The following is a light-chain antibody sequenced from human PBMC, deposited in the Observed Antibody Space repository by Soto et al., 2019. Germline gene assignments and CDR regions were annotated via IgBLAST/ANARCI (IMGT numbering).Light chain of an antibody. CDR3: QQLNSYPLT. CDR2: AAA. Sequence: DIRLTQSPSFLSASVGDRVTITCRASQAINNYLAWYQQSPGKAPKLLIYAAATLQSGVPSRFSGSGSGTEFTLTISSLQPEDFATYYCQQLNSYPLTFGGGTKVEVK. J-gene: IGKJ4*01. V-gene: IGKV1-9*01. CDR1: QAINNY.